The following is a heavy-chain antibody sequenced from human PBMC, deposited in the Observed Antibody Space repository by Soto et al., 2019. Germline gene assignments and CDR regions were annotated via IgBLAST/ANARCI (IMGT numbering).Heavy chain of an antibody. CDR2: TYYSGST. Sequence: QVQLQESGPGLVKPSQTLSLTCTVSGGSISSGDYYWSWIRQPPGKGLEWIGYTYYSGSTYYNPSIKSRVTITVDTYKNQFALRLSSVMAAVTAVYYCARERPDGCRLDPWGQGTLVTVSS. V-gene: IGHV4-30-4*01. J-gene: IGHJ5*02. CDR3: ARERPDGCRLDP. CDR1: GGSISSGDYY. D-gene: IGHD6-19*01.